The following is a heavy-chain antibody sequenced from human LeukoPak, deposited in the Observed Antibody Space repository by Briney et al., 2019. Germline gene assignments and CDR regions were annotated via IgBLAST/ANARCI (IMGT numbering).Heavy chain of an antibody. Sequence: GGSLRLSCAASGFTLSNNWMTWVRQAPGKGLEWVANIKQDETERYYVDSVKGRFTISRDNAENSVYLQMNSLRVEDTAMYYCARGKAVDVWGQGTMVTVPS. J-gene: IGHJ3*01. CDR1: GFTLSNNW. CDR2: IKQDETER. CDR3: ARGKAVDV. V-gene: IGHV3-7*04.